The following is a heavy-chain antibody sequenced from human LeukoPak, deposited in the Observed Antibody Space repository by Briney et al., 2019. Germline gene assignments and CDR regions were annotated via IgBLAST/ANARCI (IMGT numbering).Heavy chain of an antibody. D-gene: IGHD6-13*01. V-gene: IGHV3-23*01. J-gene: IGHJ4*02. CDR2: IIGSGGTT. CDR1: GFAFSSYA. Sequence: GSLRLSCAASGFAFSSYAMTWVRPAPGKGRQWVSSIIGSGGTTFYADSVKGRFTISRDNSKNTLHLQMKTLRADDTAIYHCVKGWGAHSWAFFDNWGQGTLVTVSS. CDR3: VKGWGAHSWAFFDN.